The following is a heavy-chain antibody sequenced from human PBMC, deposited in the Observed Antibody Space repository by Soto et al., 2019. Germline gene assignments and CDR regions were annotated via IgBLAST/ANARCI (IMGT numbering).Heavy chain of an antibody. CDR1: GGSISSYY. J-gene: IGHJ4*02. CDR2: IYYSGST. D-gene: IGHD1-1*01. V-gene: IGHV4-59*01. CDR3: ARDPERAYYFDY. Sequence: SETLSLTCTVSGGSISSYYWSWIRQPPGKGLEWIGYIYYSGSTNYNPSLKSRVTISVDTSKNQFSLKLSSVTAADTAVYYCARDPERAYYFDYWGQGTLVTVSS.